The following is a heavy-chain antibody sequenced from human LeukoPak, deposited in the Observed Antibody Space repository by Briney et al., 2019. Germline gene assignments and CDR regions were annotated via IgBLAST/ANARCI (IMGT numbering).Heavy chain of an antibody. J-gene: IGHJ4*02. D-gene: IGHD3-3*01. Sequence: SETLSLTCTVSGGSISSSSYYWGWIRQPPGKGLEWIGSIYYSGSTYYNPSPKSRVTISVDTSKNQFSLKLSSVTAADTAVYYCARERDYDFGFDCWGQGTLVTVSS. CDR1: GGSISSSSYY. CDR3: ARERDYDFGFDC. V-gene: IGHV4-39*07. CDR2: IYYSGST.